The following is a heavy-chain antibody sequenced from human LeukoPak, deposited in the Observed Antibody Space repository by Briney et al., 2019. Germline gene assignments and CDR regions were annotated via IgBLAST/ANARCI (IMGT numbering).Heavy chain of an antibody. Sequence: GESLKISCQGSGYRFSTSWIAWVRQAPGKGLEWVGSIYIGDSDPRYSPSFQGHVTMSADKSVNTASLQWNSLQGSDTGIYYCAKVKIFGYWFFDLWGRGTLVAVSS. CDR2: IYIGDSDP. CDR3: AKVKIFGYWFFDL. V-gene: IGHV5-51*01. D-gene: IGHD3-3*01. CDR1: GYRFSTSW. J-gene: IGHJ2*01.